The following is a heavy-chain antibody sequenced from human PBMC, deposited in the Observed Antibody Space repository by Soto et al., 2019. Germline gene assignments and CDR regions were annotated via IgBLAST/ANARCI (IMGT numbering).Heavy chain of an antibody. CDR2: ISDSGTII. CDR1: GFPFSRYT. CDR3: VRDGYSTSSDWPWFDP. J-gene: IGHJ5*02. Sequence: LRLSCAASGFPFSRYTMHWVRRAPGKGLEWLSSISDSGTIIDYADSVRGRFTISRDNAKNTLFLQMNSLRDDDTSVYYCVRDGYSTSSDWPWFDPWGQGTLVTVSS. D-gene: IGHD4-4*01. V-gene: IGHV3-48*02.